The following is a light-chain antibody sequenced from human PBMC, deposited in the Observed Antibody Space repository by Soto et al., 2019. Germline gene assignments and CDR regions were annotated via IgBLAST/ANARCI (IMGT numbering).Light chain of an antibody. J-gene: IGKJ1*01. CDR2: TGS. Sequence: DIQMTQSPSSVSASVGDRVTITCRASQAIDSWLAWYQQKPGEAPKLLIFTGSLLHSGVPPRFSGSGSGTDFTLNISSLQTADFATYSCQQTLSFPPTFGQGTKV. CDR3: QQTLSFPPT. CDR1: QAIDSW. V-gene: IGKV1-12*01.